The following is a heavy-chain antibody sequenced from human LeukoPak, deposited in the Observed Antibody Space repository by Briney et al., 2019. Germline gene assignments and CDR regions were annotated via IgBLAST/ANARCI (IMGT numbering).Heavy chain of an antibody. Sequence: PGGSLRLSCAASGFTFSSYAMHWVRQAPGKGLEWVAVISYDGSNKYYADSVKGRFTISRDNSKNTLYLQMNSLRAEDTAVYYCARERAPVLLWFGEHRAYFDYWGQGTLVTVSS. J-gene: IGHJ4*02. V-gene: IGHV3-30*04. CDR3: ARERAPVLLWFGEHRAYFDY. CDR1: GFTFSSYA. D-gene: IGHD3-10*01. CDR2: ISYDGSNK.